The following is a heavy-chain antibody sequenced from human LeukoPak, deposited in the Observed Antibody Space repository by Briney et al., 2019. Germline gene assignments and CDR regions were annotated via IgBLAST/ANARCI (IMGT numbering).Heavy chain of an antibody. V-gene: IGHV3-66*01. J-gene: IGHJ4*02. CDR1: GFIVANDR. CDR3: ARGVVRYFDY. CDR2: VYGGGNT. D-gene: IGHD3-9*01. Sequence: EGSLRLSCAASGFIVANDRMSWVRQAPGKGLEWVSTVYGGGNTAYADSVKGRFTISRDNAKNSLYLQMNSLRAEDTAVYYCARGVVRYFDYWGQGALVTVSS.